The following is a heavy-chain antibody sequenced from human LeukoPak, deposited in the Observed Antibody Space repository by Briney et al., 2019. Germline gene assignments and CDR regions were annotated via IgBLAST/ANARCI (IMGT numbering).Heavy chain of an antibody. CDR3: ARSSGYSRAFDI. V-gene: IGHV4-61*05. Sequence: SETLSLTCTVSGGSISSSSYYWGWIRQPPGKGLEWIGYIYYSGSTNYNPSLKSRVTISVDTSKNQFSQKLSSVTAADTAVYYCARSSGYSRAFDIWGQGTMVTVSS. CDR2: IYYSGST. J-gene: IGHJ3*02. D-gene: IGHD5-12*01. CDR1: GGSISSSSYY.